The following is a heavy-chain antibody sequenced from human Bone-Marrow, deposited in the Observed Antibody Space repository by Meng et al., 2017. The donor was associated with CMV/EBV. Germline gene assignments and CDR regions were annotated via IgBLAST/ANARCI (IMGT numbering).Heavy chain of an antibody. J-gene: IGHJ6*02. CDR1: GYTFTGHY. Sequence: ASMKVSCKASGYTFTGHYMHWVRQAPGQGLEWMGWINPNSGGTNYAQKFQGRVTMTRDTSISTAYMELSRLRSDDTAVYYCARDDTVPAATQPDYYYYGMDVWGQGTTVTVPS. CDR2: INPNSGGT. V-gene: IGHV1-2*02. D-gene: IGHD2-2*01. CDR3: ARDDTVPAATQPDYYYYGMDV.